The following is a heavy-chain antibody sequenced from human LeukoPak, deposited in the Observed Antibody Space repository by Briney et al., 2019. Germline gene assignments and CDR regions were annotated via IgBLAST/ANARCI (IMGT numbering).Heavy chain of an antibody. CDR3: AKDDAWLRFGE. D-gene: IGHD3-10*01. CDR2: VSPSGDIT. CDR1: GFNFSNHG. J-gene: IGHJ4*02. V-gene: IGHV3-23*01. Sequence: GSLRLSCAASGFNFSNHGMNWVRQAPGKGLEWVSGVSPSGDITYYADSVKGRFTISRDNSKNTLYLEVISLTAEDTAVYYCAKDDAWLRFGEWSQGTLVTVSS.